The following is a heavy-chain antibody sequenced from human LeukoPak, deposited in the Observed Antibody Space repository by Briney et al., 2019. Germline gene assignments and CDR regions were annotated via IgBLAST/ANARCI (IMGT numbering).Heavy chain of an antibody. J-gene: IGHJ4*02. Sequence: PGGSLRLSCAVSGFIFKDFPMTWVRQAPGKGLEWLSGISAGGDLTFHADSLKGRFTISRDNYKNTLYLQMDSLRAEDTAVYYCTKESRNWNKPFFDYWGQGTLVTVSS. CDR2: ISAGGDLT. CDR3: TKESRNWNKPFFDY. V-gene: IGHV3-23*01. CDR1: GFIFKDFP. D-gene: IGHD1/OR15-1a*01.